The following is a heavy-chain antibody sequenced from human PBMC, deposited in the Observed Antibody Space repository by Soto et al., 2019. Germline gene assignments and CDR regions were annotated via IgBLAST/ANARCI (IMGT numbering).Heavy chain of an antibody. V-gene: IGHV3-74*01. CDR1: GFTFNNFW. CDR2: INTDGRVT. D-gene: IGHD2-8*02. CDR3: ERETVLCGTNY. J-gene: IGHJ4*02. Sequence: AGGSLRLSCAGSGFTFNNFWMHWVRPAPGKGLVWVARINTDGRVTSHADSVTGRFTISRDNAKSTLYLQMNSLRAEYSARHYCERETVLCGTNYWGRGTRVTVSS.